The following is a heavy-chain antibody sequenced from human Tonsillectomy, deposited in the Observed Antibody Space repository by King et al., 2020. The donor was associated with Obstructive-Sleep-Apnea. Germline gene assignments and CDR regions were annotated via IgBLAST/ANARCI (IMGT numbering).Heavy chain of an antibody. J-gene: IGHJ3*02. CDR3: ARAKTSNYFYSSCYVIDDAFDI. D-gene: IGHD3-22*01. CDR2: LRYDLSYE. Sequence: VQLVESGGGMVEPGGSLRLSCAASGFTFNNYAMNWVRQAPGKGLEWVACLRYDLSYEYYADSVKGRFTISRDNSKTTLYLQMISLRAEDTAVYYCARAKTSNYFYSSCYVIDDAFDIWGQGTMVTVSS. V-gene: IGHV3-30*02. CDR1: GFTFNNYA.